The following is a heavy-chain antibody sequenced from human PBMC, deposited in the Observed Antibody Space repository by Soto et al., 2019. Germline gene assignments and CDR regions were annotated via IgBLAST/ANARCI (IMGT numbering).Heavy chain of an antibody. D-gene: IGHD6-13*01. CDR1: GYTFTSYA. Sequence: GASVKVSCKASGYTFTSYAMHWVRQAPGQRLEWMGWINAGNGNTKYSQKFQGRVTITRDTSASTAYMELSSLRSEDTAVYYCARSGPYSSSWYYFDYWGQGTLVTVSS. CDR2: INAGNGNT. V-gene: IGHV1-3*01. J-gene: IGHJ4*02. CDR3: ARSGPYSSSWYYFDY.